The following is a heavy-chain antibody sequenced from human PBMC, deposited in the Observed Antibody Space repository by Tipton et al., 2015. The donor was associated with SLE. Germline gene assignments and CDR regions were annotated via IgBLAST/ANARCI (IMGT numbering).Heavy chain of an antibody. V-gene: IGHV4-34*01. Sequence: TLSLTCAVYGGSVSGYYWSWIRQSPGKGLEWIGEINHSGSTNYNQSLNSRATISVDTSKNQFSLKLTSVTAADTAVYYCARLVSSYHAFDIWGQGTMVTVSS. CDR3: ARLVSSYHAFDI. J-gene: IGHJ3*02. D-gene: IGHD1-26*01. CDR1: GGSVSGYY. CDR2: INHSGST.